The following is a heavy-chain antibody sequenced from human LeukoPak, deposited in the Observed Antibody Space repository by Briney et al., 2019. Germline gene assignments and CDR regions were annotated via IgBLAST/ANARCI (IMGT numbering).Heavy chain of an antibody. D-gene: IGHD6-13*01. CDR2: IYYSGST. Sequence: SETLSLTCTVSGGSISSYYWSWIRQPPGKGLEWIGYIYYSGSTNYNPSLKSRVTISVDTSKNQFSLKLSSVTAADTAVYYCAGMAGYSSSWVFVYWGQGTLVTVSS. CDR3: AGMAGYSSSWVFVY. CDR1: GGSISSYY. V-gene: IGHV4-59*01. J-gene: IGHJ4*02.